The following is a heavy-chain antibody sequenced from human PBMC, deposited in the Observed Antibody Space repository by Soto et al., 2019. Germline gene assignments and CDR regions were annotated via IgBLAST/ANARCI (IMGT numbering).Heavy chain of an antibody. CDR2: IYYSAST. Sequence: SETLSLTGTISGGAISSGGYYSSWIRQHPGKGLEWIGYIYYSASTYYNPSLKSRATISVDTSKNHFSLKLSSVTAADTAVYYCARAVGHYYGSGSPHSDYWGQGTLVPVSS. D-gene: IGHD3-10*01. V-gene: IGHV4-31*03. CDR3: ARAVGHYYGSGSPHSDY. CDR1: GGAISSGGYY. J-gene: IGHJ4*02.